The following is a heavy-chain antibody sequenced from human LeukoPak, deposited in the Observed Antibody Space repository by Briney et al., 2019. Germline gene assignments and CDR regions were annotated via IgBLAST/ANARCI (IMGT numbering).Heavy chain of an antibody. CDR2: IKSETDGGTT. V-gene: IGHV3-15*01. CDR1: GFIFSNTW. Sequence: PGGSLRLSCAASGFIFSNTWMSWVRQAPGKGLEWDGRIKSETDGGTTDYAAPVKGRFTISRDDSKNTLYLQMNSLKTEDTAVYYCTLRYCSSTTCHRGAFDIWGQGTMVTVSS. CDR3: TLRYCSSTTCHRGAFDI. D-gene: IGHD2-2*01. J-gene: IGHJ3*02.